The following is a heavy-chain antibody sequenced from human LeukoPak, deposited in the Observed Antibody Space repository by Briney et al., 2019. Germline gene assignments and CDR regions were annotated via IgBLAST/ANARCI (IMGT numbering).Heavy chain of an antibody. CDR2: IYYSGST. V-gene: IGHV4-59*01. CDR3: ARVHYDSSGYYPDY. Sequence: SETLSLTCTVSGGSISSYYWSWIRQPPGKGLEWIGYIYYSGSTNYNPSLKSRVTISVDTSKNQFSLKLSSVTAADTAVYYCARVHYDSSGYYPDYWGQGTLVTVSS. CDR1: GGSISSYY. D-gene: IGHD3-22*01. J-gene: IGHJ4*02.